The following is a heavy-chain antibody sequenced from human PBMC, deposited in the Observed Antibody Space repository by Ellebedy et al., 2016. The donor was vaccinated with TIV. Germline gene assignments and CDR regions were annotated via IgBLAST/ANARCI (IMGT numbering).Heavy chain of an antibody. D-gene: IGHD6-25*01. CDR3: AEVSSGMIENVCDI. CDR1: GFTFTHSA. J-gene: IGHJ3*02. Sequence: AASVKVSCQASGFTFTHSAVQWVRQPRGQRLEWIGWIVVGSGNPNYAQKFQERVTITRDMSTSTAYMEVSSLRYEDTAMYYCAEVSSGMIENVCDIWGQGTTVTVSS. V-gene: IGHV1-58*01. CDR2: IVVGSGNP.